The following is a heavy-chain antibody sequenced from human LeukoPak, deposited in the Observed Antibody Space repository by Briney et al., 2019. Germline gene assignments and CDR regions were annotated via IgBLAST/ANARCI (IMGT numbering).Heavy chain of an antibody. V-gene: IGHV6-1*01. CDR3: ARLRWLQLGYFDY. Sequence: SQTLSLTCAISGDSVSSNSAAWNWIRQSPSRGLEWLGRTYYRSKLYNDYAVSVKSRITINPDTSKNQFSLQLTSVTAADTAVYYCARLRWLQLGYFDYWGQGTLVTVSS. D-gene: IGHD5-24*01. CDR2: TYYRSKLYN. CDR1: GDSVSSNSAA. J-gene: IGHJ4*02.